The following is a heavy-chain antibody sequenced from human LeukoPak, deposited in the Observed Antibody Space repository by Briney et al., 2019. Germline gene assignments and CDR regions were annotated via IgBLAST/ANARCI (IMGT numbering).Heavy chain of an antibody. CDR2: ISGSGGST. J-gene: IGHJ4*02. Sequence: PGGSLRLSCAASGFTFSSYAMSWVRQAPGKGLEWVSAISGSGGSTYYADSVKGRFTISRDNSKNTLYLQMGSLRPEDTGVYYCARSSGYSNGPPRDYWGQGTLVTVSS. V-gene: IGHV3-23*01. D-gene: IGHD5-18*01. CDR3: ARSSGYSNGPPRDY. CDR1: GFTFSSYA.